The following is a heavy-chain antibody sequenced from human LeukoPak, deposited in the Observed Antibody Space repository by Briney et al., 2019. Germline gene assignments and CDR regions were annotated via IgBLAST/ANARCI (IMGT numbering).Heavy chain of an antibody. J-gene: IGHJ4*02. D-gene: IGHD6-6*01. CDR2: IYPGDSDT. CDR1: GYRFTSYW. V-gene: IGHV5-51*01. CDR3: ARTYRSSDPFDY. Sequence: GASLKISCKASGYRFTSYWIGWVRQMPGKGLEWMGIIYPGDSDTRYSPSFQGQVTLSADKSISTAFLQWSSLEASDTAMYYCARTYRSSDPFDYWGQGTLVTVSS.